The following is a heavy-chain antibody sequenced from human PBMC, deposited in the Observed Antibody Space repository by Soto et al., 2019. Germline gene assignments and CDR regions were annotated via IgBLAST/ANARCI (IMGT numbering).Heavy chain of an antibody. CDR2: INTDGSVA. J-gene: IGHJ4*02. V-gene: IGHV3-74*03. D-gene: IGHD3-22*01. Sequence: PGESLKISCAASGLTFRSYWMHWVRQAPGKGLEWVSRINTDGSVAMYVDSVKGRFTISRDNSKNTLYLHMNSLRAEDTAVYFCAKDSFYYDRSGYYTFDYWGQGTLVTVSS. CDR3: AKDSFYYDRSGYYTFDY. CDR1: GLTFRSYW.